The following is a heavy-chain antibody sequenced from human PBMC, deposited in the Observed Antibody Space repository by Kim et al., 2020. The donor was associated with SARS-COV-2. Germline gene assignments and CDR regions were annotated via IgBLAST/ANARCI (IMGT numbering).Heavy chain of an antibody. J-gene: IGHJ3*01. V-gene: IGHV3-11*03. CDR3: ARHLYCRDSSGHYYHDAFDL. D-gene: IGHD3-22*01. Sequence: GRFTISRDNAKDSLYLQMNSLRAEDTAVYYCARHLYCRDSSGHYYHDAFDLWGQGTLVTVSS.